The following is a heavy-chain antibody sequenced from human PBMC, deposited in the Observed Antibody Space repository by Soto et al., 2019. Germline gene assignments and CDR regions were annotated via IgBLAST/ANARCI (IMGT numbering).Heavy chain of an antibody. CDR2: IRFDGSNE. V-gene: IGHV3-33*01. CDR1: GRIFHGYG. Sequence: TGGSLRLSWAGPGRIFHGYGMQWGRQAPGKGLEWVAIIRFDGSNEEYADSVKGRFTISRDNSKNTLYLQMNTLGAEDTAVYYCARDGIGGTVFRGYLDYWGRGAVVTVSS. D-gene: IGHD1-7*01. J-gene: IGHJ4*02. CDR3: ARDGIGGTVFRGYLDY.